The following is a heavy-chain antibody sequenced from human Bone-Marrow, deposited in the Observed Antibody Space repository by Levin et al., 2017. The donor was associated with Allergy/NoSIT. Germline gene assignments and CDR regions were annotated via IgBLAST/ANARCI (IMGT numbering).Heavy chain of an antibody. CDR2: ISGDGGST. CDR1: EFTFDDYS. V-gene: IGHV3-43*01. D-gene: IGHD2-21*02. Sequence: GGSLRLFCAASEFTFDDYSMHWVRQSPGKGLEWVSLISGDGGSTYYADSVKGRFTISRDNSKNSLYLQMNSLRTEDTAFYYCAKGVTPGYWYFDLWGRGTLVTVSS. J-gene: IGHJ2*01. CDR3: AKGVTPGYWYFDL.